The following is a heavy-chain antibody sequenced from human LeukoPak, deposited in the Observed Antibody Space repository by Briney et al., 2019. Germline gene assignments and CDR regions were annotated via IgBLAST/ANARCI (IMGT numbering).Heavy chain of an antibody. D-gene: IGHD3-3*01. V-gene: IGHV3-23*01. CDR1: GFTFSSYA. Sequence: GGSLRLSCAASGFTFSSYAMCWVRQALGKGLEWVSDISGSGGSTYYADSVKGRFTISRDNSKNTLYLQMNSLRAEDTAVYYCAKDGNYDFWSGYYNGYYMDVWGKGTTVTVSS. J-gene: IGHJ6*03. CDR3: AKDGNYDFWSGYYNGYYMDV. CDR2: ISGSGGST.